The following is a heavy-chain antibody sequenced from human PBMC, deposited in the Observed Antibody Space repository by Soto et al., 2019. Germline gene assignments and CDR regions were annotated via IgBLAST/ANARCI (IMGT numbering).Heavy chain of an antibody. D-gene: IGHD3-16*02. J-gene: IGHJ5*02. CDR3: ARDPGGGELSP. CDR1: GFTFSSYG. Sequence: GGSLRLSCAASGFTFSSYGMHWVRQAPGKGLEWVAVIWYDGSNKYYADSVKGRFTISRDNSKNTLYLQMNSLRAEDTAVYYCARDPGGGELSPWGQGTLVTVSS. V-gene: IGHV3-33*01. CDR2: IWYDGSNK.